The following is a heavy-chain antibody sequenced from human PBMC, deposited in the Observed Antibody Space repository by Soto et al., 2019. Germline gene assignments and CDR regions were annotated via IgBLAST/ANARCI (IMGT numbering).Heavy chain of an antibody. V-gene: IGHV4-61*08. Sequence: PSETLSLTCSVSGVSVSSDDYYWNWIRQPPGKGLEWIGYNHIRGRTNYNPSLGSRVAISLDTSKNQFSLTLTSVTAAGTAIYHCAILLDSNSWPLGFWGQGTLVTASS. D-gene: IGHD1-26*01. CDR1: GVSVSSDDYY. J-gene: IGHJ1*01. CDR3: AILLDSNSWPLGF. CDR2: NHIRGRT.